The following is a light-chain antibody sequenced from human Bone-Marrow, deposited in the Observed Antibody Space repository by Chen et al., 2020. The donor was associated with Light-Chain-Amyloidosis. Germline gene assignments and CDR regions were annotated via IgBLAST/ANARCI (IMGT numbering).Light chain of an antibody. CDR3: QQYGTSPLT. V-gene: IGKV3-20*01. CDR2: DSS. Sequence: IVLTQSPGTLSLSPGEGANLSCRASQTISSNYSTWYQQKFGQAPRLLIYDSSSRATGIPDRFTGSGSGTDFTLTINRLEPEDFAMYYCQQYGTSPLTFGGGTKVEIK. J-gene: IGKJ4*01. CDR1: QTISSNY.